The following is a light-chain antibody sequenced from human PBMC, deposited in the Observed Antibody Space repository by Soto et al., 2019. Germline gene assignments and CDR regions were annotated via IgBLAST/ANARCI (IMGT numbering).Light chain of an antibody. CDR3: QQYGSSPFT. Sequence: EIVLTQSPGTLSLSPGERATLSCRASQSVSSSYLAWYQQKPGQAPRILIYGASSRATGIPDRFSGSGSGTDFTLTISRLEPEDFAVYYCQQYGSSPFTFGHGTKVDIK. J-gene: IGKJ3*01. CDR1: QSVSSSY. CDR2: GAS. V-gene: IGKV3-20*01.